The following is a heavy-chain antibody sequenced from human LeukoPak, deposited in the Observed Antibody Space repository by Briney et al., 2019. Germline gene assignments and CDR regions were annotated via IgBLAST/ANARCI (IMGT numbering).Heavy chain of an antibody. CDR3: ARPGGSGSYYNR. CDR1: GGSFSGYY. Sequence: PSETLSLTCAVYGGSFSGYYWSWIRQPPGKGLEWIGEINHSGSTNYNPSLKSRVTISVDTSKNQFSLKLSSVTAADTAVYYCARPGGSGSYYNRWGQGTLVTVSS. D-gene: IGHD3-10*01. J-gene: IGHJ4*02. CDR2: INHSGST. V-gene: IGHV4-34*01.